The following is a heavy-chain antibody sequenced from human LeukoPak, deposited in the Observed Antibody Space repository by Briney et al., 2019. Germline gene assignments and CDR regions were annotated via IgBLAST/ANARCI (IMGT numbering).Heavy chain of an antibody. D-gene: IGHD3-10*01. CDR1: GFTFSSFS. V-gene: IGHV3-48*02. Sequence: GGSLRLSCAASGFTFSSFSMNWVRQAPGKGLEWVSYISSGSSTIYYADSVKGRFTISRDNAKNSLYLQVNSLRDEDTAVYYCARAGGLLWFGEVLESSDAFHIWGQGTMVTVFS. J-gene: IGHJ3*02. CDR3: ARAGGLLWFGEVLESSDAFHI. CDR2: ISSGSSTI.